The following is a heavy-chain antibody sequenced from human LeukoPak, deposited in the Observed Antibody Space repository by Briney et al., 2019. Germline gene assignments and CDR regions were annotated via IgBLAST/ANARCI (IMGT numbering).Heavy chain of an antibody. CDR3: ARAPYSSSWYWFDP. V-gene: IGHV4-61*02. Sequence: PSQTLSLTCTVSGCSISSGSYYWSWIRQPAGKGLEWIGRIYTSGGTNYNPSPKSRVTISVDTSKNQFSLKLSSVTAADSAVYYCARAPYSSSWYWFDPWGQGTLVTVSS. J-gene: IGHJ5*02. D-gene: IGHD6-13*01. CDR2: IYTSGGT. CDR1: GCSISSGSYY.